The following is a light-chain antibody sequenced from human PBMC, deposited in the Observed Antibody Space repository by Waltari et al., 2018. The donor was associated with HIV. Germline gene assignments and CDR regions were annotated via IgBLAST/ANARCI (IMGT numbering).Light chain of an antibody. CDR3: ATWDDSLNGRWV. Sequence: QSVLTQPPSASGTPGQRVTISCSGSSSNIGSNTVNWYQQLPGTAPKLLSYSNNQRPSGVPDRFSGSKSGTSASLAISGLQSEDEADDYCATWDDSLNGRWVFGGGTKLTVL. CDR1: SSNIGSNT. CDR2: SNN. J-gene: IGLJ3*02. V-gene: IGLV1-44*01.